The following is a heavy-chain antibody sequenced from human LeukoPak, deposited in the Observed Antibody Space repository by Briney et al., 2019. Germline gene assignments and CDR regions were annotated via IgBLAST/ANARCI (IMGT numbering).Heavy chain of an antibody. CDR1: GFTFSSFA. Sequence: GGSLRLSCAASGFTFSSFAMSWVRQAPGKGLEWVAVIWNDGSNKYYADSVKGRFTISRDNSKNTLYLQMNNLRAEDTAVYFCVRASGPFDIWGQGTMVTVSS. CDR3: VRASGPFDI. J-gene: IGHJ3*02. CDR2: IWNDGSNK. V-gene: IGHV3-33*08. D-gene: IGHD1-26*01.